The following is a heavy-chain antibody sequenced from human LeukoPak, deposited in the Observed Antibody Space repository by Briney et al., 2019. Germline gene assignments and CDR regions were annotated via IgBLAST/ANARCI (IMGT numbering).Heavy chain of an antibody. CDR2: FDPEDGET. CDR3: ATVPGGAVAGPVLSDY. D-gene: IGHD6-19*01. CDR1: GYTLTELS. J-gene: IGHJ4*02. V-gene: IGHV1-24*01. Sequence: GASVKVSCKVSGYTLTELSMHWVRQAPGKGLEWMGGFDPEDGETIYAQKFQGRVTMTEDTSTDTAYMELSSLRSEDTAVYYCATVPGGAVAGPVLSDYWGQGTLVTVSS.